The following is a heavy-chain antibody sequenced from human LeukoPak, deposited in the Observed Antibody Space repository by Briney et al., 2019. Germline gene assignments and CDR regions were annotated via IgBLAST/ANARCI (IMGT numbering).Heavy chain of an antibody. V-gene: IGHV4-59*01. Sequence: SETLSLTCTVSGGSISSYYWSWIRQPPGKGLEWIGYIYYSGSTNYNPSLKSRVTISVDTSKNQSSLKLSSVTAADTAVYYCARALTYYDFWSGRTGDYYYGMDVWGQGTTVTVSS. D-gene: IGHD3-3*01. CDR1: GGSISSYY. CDR2: IYYSGST. CDR3: ARALTYYDFWSGRTGDYYYGMDV. J-gene: IGHJ6*02.